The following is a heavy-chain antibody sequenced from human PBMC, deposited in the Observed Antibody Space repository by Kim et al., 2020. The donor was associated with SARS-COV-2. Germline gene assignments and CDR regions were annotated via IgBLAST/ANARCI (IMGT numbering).Heavy chain of an antibody. Sequence: ASVKVSCKASGYTFTSYGISWVRQAPGQGLEWMGWISAYNGNTNYAQKLQGRVTITTNTPTSTAYMELRSLSPDATAVYNCARDYYDSSGYHQYYYYGMEVWGEGGPLTVS. J-gene: IGHJ6*01. CDR2: ISAYNGNT. V-gene: IGHV1-18*01. CDR3: ARDYYDSSGYHQYYYYGMEV. CDR1: GYTFTSYG. D-gene: IGHD3-22*01.